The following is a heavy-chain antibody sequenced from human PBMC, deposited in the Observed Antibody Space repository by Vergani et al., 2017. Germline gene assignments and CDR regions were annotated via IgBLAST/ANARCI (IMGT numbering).Heavy chain of an antibody. CDR3: ARTGLYRRWFDP. Sequence: QLQLQESGPGLVKPSETLSLTCTVSGGSVSSGSYYWSWIRQPPGKGLEWIGYIYYSGSTNFNPSLKSRVTISVDTSKNQFSLKLSSVTAADTAVYYCARTGLYRRWFDPWGQGTLVTVSS. V-gene: IGHV4-61*01. CDR1: GGSVSSGSYY. CDR2: IYYSGST. D-gene: IGHD3-16*02. J-gene: IGHJ5*02.